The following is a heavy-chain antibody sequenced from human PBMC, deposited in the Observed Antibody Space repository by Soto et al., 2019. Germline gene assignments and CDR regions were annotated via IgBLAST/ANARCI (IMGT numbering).Heavy chain of an antibody. Sequence: QVQLVQSGAEVKKPGSSVKVSCKASGGTFSSYAISWVRQAPGQGLEWMGGIVPIFGTANYAQKFQGRVTITADEYTSTAYMELSSLRSEDTAVYYCARDGKNYGDYVKPETYFDYWGQGTLVTVSS. CDR1: GGTFSSYA. V-gene: IGHV1-69*01. CDR2: IVPIFGTA. D-gene: IGHD4-17*01. CDR3: ARDGKNYGDYVKPETYFDY. J-gene: IGHJ4*02.